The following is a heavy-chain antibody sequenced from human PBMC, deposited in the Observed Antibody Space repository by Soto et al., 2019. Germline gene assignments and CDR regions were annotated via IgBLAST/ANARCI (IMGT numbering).Heavy chain of an antibody. CDR2: IYYSGST. CDR3: ARVWYDSSGYYDY. CDR1: GGSISSGDYY. Sequence: SETLSLTCTVSGGSISSGDYYWSWIRQPPGKGLEWIGYIYYSGSTYYNPSLKSRVTISVDTSKNQFSLKLSSVTAADTAVYYCARVWYDSSGYYDYWGQGTLVTVSS. V-gene: IGHV4-30-4*01. J-gene: IGHJ4*02. D-gene: IGHD3-22*01.